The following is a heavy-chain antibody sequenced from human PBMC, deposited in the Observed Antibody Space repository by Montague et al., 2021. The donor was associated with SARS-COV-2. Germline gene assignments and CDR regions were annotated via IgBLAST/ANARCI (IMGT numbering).Heavy chain of an antibody. Sequence: SETLSLTCRVSGDSISTSNWWTWVSQNPGKGLEGSGEIIHSGTINYNPSLKSRVSILVDKSNNQFSLRLSSLIAADTAVYYCATLSRRTAAGTRDYFGLDVWGQGTTVVVSS. J-gene: IGHJ6*02. CDR1: GDSISTSNW. V-gene: IGHV4-4*02. CDR3: ATLSRRTAAGTRDYFGLDV. D-gene: IGHD6-13*01. CDR2: IIHSGTI.